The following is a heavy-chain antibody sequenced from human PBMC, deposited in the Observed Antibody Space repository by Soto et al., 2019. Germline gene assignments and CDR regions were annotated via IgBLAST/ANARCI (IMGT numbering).Heavy chain of an antibody. D-gene: IGHD2-21*02. CDR1: GFTFSSNW. CDR3: ARDDSGFDY. J-gene: IGHJ4*02. V-gene: IGHV3-7*03. CDR2: IKKDGSEK. Sequence: GVSLRLSCAAHGFTFSSNWMSWVRQAPGKGLEWVANIKKDGSEKYYVDSVKGRFTISRDNAKNSLFLQMNSLRAEDTAVYYCARDDSGFDYWGQGTQVTVSS.